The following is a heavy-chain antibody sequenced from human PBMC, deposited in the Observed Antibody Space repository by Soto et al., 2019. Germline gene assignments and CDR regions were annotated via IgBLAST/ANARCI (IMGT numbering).Heavy chain of an antibody. CDR2: INWNGGTT. Sequence: GGSLRLSCITSGFTFDDYGMSWVRQAPGKGLEWVSGINWNGGTTAYADSVKGRFTISRDNAKNSLYLQMDSLRVEDTALYYCARDPEGRYYGSGSYFDYWGQGT. D-gene: IGHD3-10*01. J-gene: IGHJ4*02. V-gene: IGHV3-20*04. CDR1: GFTFDDYG. CDR3: ARDPEGRYYGSGSYFDY.